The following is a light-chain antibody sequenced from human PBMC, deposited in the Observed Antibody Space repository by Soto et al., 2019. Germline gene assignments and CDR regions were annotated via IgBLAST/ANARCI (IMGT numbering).Light chain of an antibody. V-gene: IGKV3-11*01. Sequence: EIVLTQSPATLSLSPGERATLSCRASQSVSSYLAWYQQKPGQAPRLLIYDASNRATGIPDRFSGSGSGADFTLTISSLEPEDFAVYYCQQRSIGLTFGGGTKVEIK. J-gene: IGKJ4*01. CDR3: QQRSIGLT. CDR1: QSVSSY. CDR2: DAS.